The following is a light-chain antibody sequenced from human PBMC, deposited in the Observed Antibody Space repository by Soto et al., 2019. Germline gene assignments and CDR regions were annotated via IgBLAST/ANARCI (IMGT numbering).Light chain of an antibody. Sequence: DIQMTQSPSSLSASVGDRVTITCRASQGISNYLAWYQQKPGKVPKLLIYAASTLQSVVPSRFSGSGSGTEFTLTISSLQPEDVATYCCQKYNSAPHTFGQGTKLEIK. CDR2: AAS. CDR3: QKYNSAPHT. CDR1: QGISNY. V-gene: IGKV1-27*01. J-gene: IGKJ2*01.